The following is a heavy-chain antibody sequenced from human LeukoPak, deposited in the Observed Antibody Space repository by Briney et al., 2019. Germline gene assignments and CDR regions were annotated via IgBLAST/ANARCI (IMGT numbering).Heavy chain of an antibody. J-gene: IGHJ4*02. V-gene: IGHV3-33*06. CDR3: AKDVSVTPKGFDY. CDR2: IWYDGSNK. D-gene: IGHD4-11*01. Sequence: GGSLRLSCAASGFTFSSYGMHWVRQAPGKGLEWVAVIWYDGSNKYYADSVKGRFTISRDNSKSTLYLQMNSLRAEDTAVYYCAKDVSVTPKGFDYWGQGTLVTVSS. CDR1: GFTFSSYG.